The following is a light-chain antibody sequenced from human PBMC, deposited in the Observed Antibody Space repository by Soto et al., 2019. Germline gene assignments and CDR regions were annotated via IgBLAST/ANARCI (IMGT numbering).Light chain of an antibody. V-gene: IGKV1-39*01. CDR1: HSIGTY. CDR3: QQSYKSPPT. Sequence: DIQMTKSPSSLSASVGDAVTITCRAGHSIGTYLSWYQLKPGKPPRLLIYAAASLQTGAPSRFSGSGSGTDFTLSITGLQHEDFATYSCQQSYKSPPTFGQGTRV. J-gene: IGKJ1*01. CDR2: AAA.